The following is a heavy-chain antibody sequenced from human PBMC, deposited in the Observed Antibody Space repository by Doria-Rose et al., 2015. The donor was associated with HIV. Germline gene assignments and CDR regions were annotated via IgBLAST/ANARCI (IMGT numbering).Heavy chain of an antibody. Sequence: VQLVQTGGGLVQPGRSLRLSCVGSGLSFESYAMHWVRLAPGTGLEWGAGISWDSGAKGNADSVEGRFTISRDNAKKSAYLEMRSLRPEDTAFYYCAKAPIIGPKYYFYMDVWGKGTSVTVSS. CDR2: ISWDSGAK. V-gene: IGHV3-9*01. D-gene: IGHD3-3*01. CDR3: AKAPIIGPKYYFYMDV. J-gene: IGHJ6*03. CDR1: GLSFESYA.